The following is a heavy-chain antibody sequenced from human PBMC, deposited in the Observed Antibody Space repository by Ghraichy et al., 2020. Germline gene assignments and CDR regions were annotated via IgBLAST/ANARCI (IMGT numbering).Heavy chain of an antibody. J-gene: IGHJ4*02. D-gene: IGHD3-10*01. V-gene: IGHV1-69*06. CDR2: IIPIFGTA. CDR1: GGTFSSYA. CDR3: ARGGGEGRGSGSYYSNPLDY. Sequence: SVKVSCKASGGTFSSYAISWVRQAPGQGLEWMGGIIPIFGTANYAQKFQGRVTITADKSTSTAYMELSSLRSEDTAVYYCARGGGEGRGSGSYYSNPLDYWGQGTLVTVSS.